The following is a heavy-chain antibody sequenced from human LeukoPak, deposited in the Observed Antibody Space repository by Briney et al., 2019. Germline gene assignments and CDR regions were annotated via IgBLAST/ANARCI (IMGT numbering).Heavy chain of an antibody. J-gene: IGHJ4*02. CDR2: INPNSGGT. Sequence: ASVKVSCKASGYTFTGYYIHWVRQAPGQGLEWMGWINPNSGGTNYAQKFQGRVTMTRDTSISTAYMELSSLRSDDTAVHYCARARWLQPAVGYWGQGTLVTVSS. CDR3: ARARWLQPAVGY. CDR1: GYTFTGYY. D-gene: IGHD5-24*01. V-gene: IGHV1-2*02.